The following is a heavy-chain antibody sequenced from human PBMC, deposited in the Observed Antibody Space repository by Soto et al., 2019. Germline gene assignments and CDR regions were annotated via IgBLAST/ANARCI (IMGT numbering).Heavy chain of an antibody. CDR3: AKNVDIVATHSYFDY. Sequence: GSLRLSCAASGFTFSSYAMSWVRQAPEKGLEWVSAISGSGGSTYYADSVKSRFTISRDNSKNTLYLQMNSLRAEDTAVYYCAKNVDIVATHSYFDYWGQGTLVTVSS. J-gene: IGHJ4*02. D-gene: IGHD5-12*01. V-gene: IGHV3-23*01. CDR1: GFTFSSYA. CDR2: ISGSGGST.